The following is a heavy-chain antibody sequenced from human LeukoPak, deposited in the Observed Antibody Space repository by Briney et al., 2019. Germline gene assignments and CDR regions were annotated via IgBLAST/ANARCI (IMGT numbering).Heavy chain of an antibody. J-gene: IGHJ4*02. CDR1: GFTFSSYW. Sequence: GGSLRLSCAASGFTFSSYWMSWVRQAPGKGLEWVANIKQDGSEKYYADSVKGRLTISRDNSKNTLYLQMNSLRPEDTAVYYCAKEGGIRRDYFDYWGQGTLVTVSS. CDR2: IKQDGSEK. V-gene: IGHV3-7*01. CDR3: AKEGGIRRDYFDY. D-gene: IGHD3-16*01.